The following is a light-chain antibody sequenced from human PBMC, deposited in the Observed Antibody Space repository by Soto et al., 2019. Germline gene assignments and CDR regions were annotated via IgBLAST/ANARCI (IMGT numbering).Light chain of an antibody. CDR3: TSSTSRGTYV. CDR2: NVS. CDR1: SSDVGAYNF. V-gene: IGLV2-14*03. Sequence: QSALTQPASVSGSPGQSITISCTGTSSDVGAYNFVSWYRQHPGKAPKLIIYNVSDRPSGASTRFSGSKSANTTSLTISGFQAEDEADYYCTSSTSRGTYVFGTGTKLTVL. J-gene: IGLJ1*01.